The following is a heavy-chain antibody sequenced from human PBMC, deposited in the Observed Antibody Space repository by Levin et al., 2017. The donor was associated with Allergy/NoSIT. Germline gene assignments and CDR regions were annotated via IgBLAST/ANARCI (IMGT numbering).Heavy chain of an antibody. CDR1: GYFFTNYW. CDR2: THPGTSET. J-gene: IGHJ4*02. D-gene: IGHD6-19*01. CDR3: ARHGEGSGWDTGDY. Sequence: KVGESLKISCKTSGYFFTNYWIGWVCQKPGKGLEWMGVTHPGTSETRYGPSFQGHVAISVDKSVSTAYLQWSSLEASDTAIYYCARHGEGSGWDTGDYWGQGTLVTVSS. V-gene: IGHV5-51*01.